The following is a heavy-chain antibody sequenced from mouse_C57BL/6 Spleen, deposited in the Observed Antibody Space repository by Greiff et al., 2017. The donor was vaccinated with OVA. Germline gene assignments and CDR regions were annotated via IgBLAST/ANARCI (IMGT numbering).Heavy chain of an antibody. CDR2: IDPETGGT. Sequence: VQLVESGAELVRPRASVTLSCKASGYTFTDYEMHWVKQTPVHGLAWIGAIDPETGGTAYNQKFKGKAILTAAKSSSPAYMDLRSLTSEGSAVYYCTIGNNYYFDYWGQGTTLTVSS. CDR3: TIGNNYYFDY. D-gene: IGHD1-3*01. CDR1: GYTFTDYE. V-gene: IGHV1-15*01. J-gene: IGHJ2*01.